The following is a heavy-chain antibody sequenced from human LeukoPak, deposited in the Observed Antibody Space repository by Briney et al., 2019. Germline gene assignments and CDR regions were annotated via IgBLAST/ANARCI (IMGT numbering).Heavy chain of an antibody. Sequence: GGSLRLSCAASGFTFSSYWMSWVRQAPGKGLEWVANIKQDGSEKYYVDSVKGRFTISRDNAKNSLYLQMDSLRAEDTAVYYCAKYYDFWSGLGEGYFDYWGQGTLVTVSS. J-gene: IGHJ4*02. CDR3: AKYYDFWSGLGEGYFDY. CDR2: IKQDGSEK. CDR1: GFTFSSYW. V-gene: IGHV3-7*01. D-gene: IGHD3-3*01.